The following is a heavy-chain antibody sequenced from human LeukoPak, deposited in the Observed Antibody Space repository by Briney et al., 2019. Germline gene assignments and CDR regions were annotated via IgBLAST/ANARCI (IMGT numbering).Heavy chain of an antibody. V-gene: IGHV3-30*02. CDR2: IRYDGSNK. CDR1: GFTFSSYG. CDR3: AADIVVVPAANYFEFDY. Sequence: GGSLRLSCAASGFTFSSYGMHWVRQAPGKGLEWVAFIRYDGSNKYYADSVKGRFTISRDNSKNTLYLQMNSLRAEDTAVYYCAADIVVVPAANYFEFDYWGQGTLVTVSS. D-gene: IGHD2-2*01. J-gene: IGHJ4*02.